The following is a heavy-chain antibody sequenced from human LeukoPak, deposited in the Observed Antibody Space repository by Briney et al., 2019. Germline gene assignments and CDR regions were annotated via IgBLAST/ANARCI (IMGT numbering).Heavy chain of an antibody. J-gene: IGHJ4*02. D-gene: IGHD3-16*02. CDR2: MNPNSGNT. V-gene: IGHV1-8*01. CDR1: GYTFTSYD. Sequence: ASVKVSCKASGYTFTSYDINWVRQATGQGLEWMGWMNPNSGNTGYAQKLQGRVTMTRNTSISTAYMELSSLRSEDTAVYYCARGPGRYYDYVWGSYRFDYWGQGTLVTVSS. CDR3: ARGPGRYYDYVWGSYRFDY.